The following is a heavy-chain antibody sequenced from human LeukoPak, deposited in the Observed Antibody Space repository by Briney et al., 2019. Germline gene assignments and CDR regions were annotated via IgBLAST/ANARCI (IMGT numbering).Heavy chain of an antibody. V-gene: IGHV3-48*03. D-gene: IGHD6-13*01. CDR2: ISISGTTL. J-gene: IGHJ4*02. CDR3: ATTIAATGHFFHY. Sequence: EPGGSLRLSCAASGSTFSNYDMNWVRQAPGKGLEWVSYISISGTTLYYADSVKGRFTISRDNAKNSLYLQMNSLRAEDTAVYYCATTIAATGHFFHYWGQGTLVTVSS. CDR1: GSTFSNYD.